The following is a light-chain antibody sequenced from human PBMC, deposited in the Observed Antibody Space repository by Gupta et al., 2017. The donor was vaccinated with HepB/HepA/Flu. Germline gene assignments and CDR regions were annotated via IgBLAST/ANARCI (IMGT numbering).Light chain of an antibody. CDR2: NNY. J-gene: IGLJ1*01. CDR3: VGSDASLRAYV. Sequence: SVLTQPPSASGTPGQRVTISCSGSSSNIGSDNVSWYQQLPATDPQLLIVNNYQRPSGVTDRFSGFTSGTYASREISGLRSEDEGDDYCVGSDASLRAYVFGTGTKVTVL. CDR1: SSNIGSDN. V-gene: IGLV1-47*02.